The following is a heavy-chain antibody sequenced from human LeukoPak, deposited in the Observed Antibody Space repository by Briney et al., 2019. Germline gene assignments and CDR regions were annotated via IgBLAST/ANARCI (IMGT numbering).Heavy chain of an antibody. CDR2: ISGSGGST. V-gene: IGHV3-23*01. Sequence: GGSLRLSCAASGFTFSSYAMSWVRQAPGKGLEWVSAISGSGGSTYYADSVKGRFTISRDNSKITLYLQMNSLRAEDTAVYYCAKVWGPIVVVPAAILDAFDIWGQGTMVTVSS. J-gene: IGHJ3*02. CDR1: GFTFSSYA. CDR3: AKVWGPIVVVPAAILDAFDI. D-gene: IGHD2-2*02.